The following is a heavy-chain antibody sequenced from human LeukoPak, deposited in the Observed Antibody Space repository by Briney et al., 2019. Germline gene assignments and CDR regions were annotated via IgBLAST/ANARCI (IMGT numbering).Heavy chain of an antibody. CDR2: ISGSGGST. CDR1: GFTFSSYA. D-gene: IGHD3-22*01. J-gene: IGHJ4*02. Sequence: GGSLRLSCAASGFTFSSYAMSWVRQAPGKGLEWVSAISGSGGSTYYADSVKGRFTISRDNSKNTLYLQMNSLRAEDTALYYCAKDEASATIIVVVCDYWGQGTLVTVSS. CDR3: AKDEASATIIVVVCDY. V-gene: IGHV3-23*01.